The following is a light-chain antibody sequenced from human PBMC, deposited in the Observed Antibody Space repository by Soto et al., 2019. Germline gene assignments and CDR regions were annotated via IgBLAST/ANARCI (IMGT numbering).Light chain of an antibody. CDR2: EVS. J-gene: IGLJ1*01. CDR1: SSDVGGYNY. V-gene: IGLV2-14*01. Sequence: QSALTQPASVSGSPGQSITISYTGTSSDVGGYNYVSWYQQHPGKAPKLMICEVSNRPSGVSNRFSGSKSGNTASLTISGLQAEDEADYYCSSYTSTSTYVFGTGTKVTVL. CDR3: SSYTSTSTYV.